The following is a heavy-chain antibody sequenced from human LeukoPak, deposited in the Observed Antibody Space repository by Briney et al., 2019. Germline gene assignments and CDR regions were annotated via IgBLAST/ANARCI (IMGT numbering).Heavy chain of an antibody. Sequence: ASVKVSCKASGYTFTSYGISWVRQAPGQGREWMGWISAYNGNTNYAQKLQGRGTMTTDTDTSTAYMELRRLRSDDTAVYYCARDVPYSSGWYGGQVFDPWGQGTLVTVSS. V-gene: IGHV1-18*01. CDR2: ISAYNGNT. CDR1: GYTFTSYG. J-gene: IGHJ5*02. D-gene: IGHD6-19*01. CDR3: ARDVPYSSGWYGGQVFDP.